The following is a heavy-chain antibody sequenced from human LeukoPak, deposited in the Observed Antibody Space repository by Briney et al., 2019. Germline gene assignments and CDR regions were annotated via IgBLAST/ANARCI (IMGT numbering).Heavy chain of an antibody. V-gene: IGHV4-59*08. CDR2: ASYSGST. D-gene: IGHD4-23*01. CDR3: ARRLIGYGGNANWFDP. Sequence: PSETLSLTCTVSGGSIRSYYWSWIRQPPGKGLEWIGYASYSGSTNYQSSLKSRVTISVDTSKNQFSLKLSSVTAADTAVYYCARRLIGYGGNANWFDPWGQGTLVTVSS. CDR1: GGSIRSYY. J-gene: IGHJ5*02.